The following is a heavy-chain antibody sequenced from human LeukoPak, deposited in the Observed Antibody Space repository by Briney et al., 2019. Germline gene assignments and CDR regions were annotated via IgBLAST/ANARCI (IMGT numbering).Heavy chain of an antibody. J-gene: IGHJ5*02. V-gene: IGHV4-39*07. CDR3: ARDHGAVAGIDP. CDR2: IYYSGTT. CDR1: GASISTIISN. Sequence: SETLSLTCTVSGASISTIISNWGWIRQTPGKGLEWIGSIYYSGTTYYNPSLESRVTISIDTSKNQFSVKLTSVTAADTAVYYCARDHGAVAGIDPWGQRTLVTVSS. D-gene: IGHD6-19*01.